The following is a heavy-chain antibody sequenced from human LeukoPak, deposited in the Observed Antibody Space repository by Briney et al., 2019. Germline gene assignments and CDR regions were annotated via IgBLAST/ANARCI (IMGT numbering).Heavy chain of an antibody. J-gene: IGHJ4*02. CDR2: ISGSGGST. V-gene: IGHV3-23*01. D-gene: IGHD3-3*01. Sequence: GGSLRLSCAASGFTFSSYAMSWVRQAPGKGLEWVSAISGSGGSTYYADSVKGRFTISRDNSKNTLYLQMNSLRAEDTAAYYCAKCGRGLRFLEWFDYWGQGTLVTVSS. CDR1: GFTFSSYA. CDR3: AKCGRGLRFLEWFDY.